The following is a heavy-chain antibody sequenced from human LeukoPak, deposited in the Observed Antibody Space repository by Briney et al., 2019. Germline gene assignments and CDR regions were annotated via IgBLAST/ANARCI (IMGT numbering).Heavy chain of an antibody. D-gene: IGHD4-23*01. CDR3: ARHGGNSGRGAFDI. V-gene: IGHV3-66*04. Sequence: GGSLRLSCVASGFTFSSHWMSWVRQAPGKGLEWVSVIYSGGSTYYADSVKGRFTISRDNSKNTLYLRMNSLRAEDTAVYYCARHGGNSGRGAFDIWGQGTMVTVSS. CDR1: GFTFSSHW. J-gene: IGHJ3*02. CDR2: IYSGGST.